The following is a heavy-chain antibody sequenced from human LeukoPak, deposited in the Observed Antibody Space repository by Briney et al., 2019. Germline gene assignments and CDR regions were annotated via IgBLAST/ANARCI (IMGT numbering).Heavy chain of an antibody. CDR1: GYTFTSYG. J-gene: IGHJ4*02. CDR3: ARDRSGYCSSTSCYGPRDY. D-gene: IGHD2-2*01. Sequence: GASVKVSCKASGYTFTSYGISWVRQAPGQGLEWMGWISAYNGNTNYAQKLQGRVTMTTDTSTSTAYMELRSLRSDDTAVYYCARDRSGYCSSTSCYGPRDYWGQGTLVTVSS. CDR2: ISAYNGNT. V-gene: IGHV1-18*01.